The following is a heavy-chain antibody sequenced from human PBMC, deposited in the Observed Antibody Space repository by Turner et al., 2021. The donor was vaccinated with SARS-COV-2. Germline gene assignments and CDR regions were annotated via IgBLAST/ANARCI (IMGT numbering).Heavy chain of an antibody. CDR3: ARSSTSSNRFDY. CDR2: IYNGGNT. Sequence: QVQLQESGPGLVKPSQTLSPTCTASGGSISSGGYYWSWNRQHPGQGLGWIGYIYNGGNTYYTPSLKSRVTISVDSSKNQFSLKLSSVTAADTAVYFCARSSTSSNRFDYWGQGTLVTVSS. J-gene: IGHJ4*02. D-gene: IGHD6-13*01. V-gene: IGHV4-31*03. CDR1: GGSISSGGYY.